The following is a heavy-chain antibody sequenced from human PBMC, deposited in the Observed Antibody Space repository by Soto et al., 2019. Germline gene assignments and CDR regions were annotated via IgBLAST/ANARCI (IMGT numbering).Heavy chain of an antibody. Sequence: EVQLVESGGGLVKPGGSLRLSCAASGFTFNNYNMNWVRQAPGQGLEWVSSISRTSNYIYYADSMKGRFTISRDNAKNSLYLQMNPLSAEDTAVYYCASDRLGSANYRRRLDYWGQGTLVTVSS. CDR2: ISRTSNYI. CDR3: ASDRLGSANYRRRLDY. V-gene: IGHV3-21*01. J-gene: IGHJ4*02. D-gene: IGHD3-10*01. CDR1: GFTFNNYN.